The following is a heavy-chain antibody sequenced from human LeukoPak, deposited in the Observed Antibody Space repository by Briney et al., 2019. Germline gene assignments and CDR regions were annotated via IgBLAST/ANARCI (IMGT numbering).Heavy chain of an antibody. J-gene: IGHJ6*02. Sequence: MSSQTLSLTCTVSGVSISSGSYYWSWIRQPAGKGLEWIGRIYTSGSTNYNPSLKSRVTISVDTSKNQFSLKLSSVTAADTAVYYCARDNCGGDCYRYYYGMDVWGQGTTVTVSS. CDR2: IYTSGST. D-gene: IGHD2-21*02. CDR1: GVSISSGSYY. CDR3: ARDNCGGDCYRYYYGMDV. V-gene: IGHV4-61*02.